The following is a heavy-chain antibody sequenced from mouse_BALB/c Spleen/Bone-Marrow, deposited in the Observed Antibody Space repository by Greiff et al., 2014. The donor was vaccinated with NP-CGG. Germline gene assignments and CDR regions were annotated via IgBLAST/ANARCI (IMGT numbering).Heavy chain of an antibody. CDR3: ARDDGYYIRNAMDY. J-gene: IGHJ4*01. CDR2: ISSGTSTI. CDR1: GFTFSSFG. D-gene: IGHD2-3*01. V-gene: IGHV5-17*02. Sequence: EVKLMESGGGLVQPGGSRKLSCAASGFTFSSFGMNWVRQAPERGLEWVAYISSGTSTIYYADTVKGRFTISRDNPKNTLFLQMTSLRSEDTAIYYCARDDGYYIRNAMDYWGQGTSVTVSS.